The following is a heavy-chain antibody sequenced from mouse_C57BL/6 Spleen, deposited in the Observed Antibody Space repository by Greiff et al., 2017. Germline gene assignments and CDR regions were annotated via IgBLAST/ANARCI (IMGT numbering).Heavy chain of an antibody. CDR1: GYTFTSYW. J-gene: IGHJ4*01. CDR3: ARSGRTAQATFAMDY. Sequence: QVQLQQPGAELVRPGSSVKLSCKASGYTFTSYWMHWVKQRPIQGLEWIGNIDPSDSETHYNQKFKDKATLTVDKSSRTAYMQLSSLTSEDSAVYYCARSGRTAQATFAMDYWGQGTSVTVSS. CDR2: IDPSDSET. D-gene: IGHD3-2*02. V-gene: IGHV1-52*01.